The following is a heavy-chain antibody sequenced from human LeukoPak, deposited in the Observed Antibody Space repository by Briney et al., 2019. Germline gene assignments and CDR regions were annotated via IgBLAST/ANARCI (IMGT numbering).Heavy chain of an antibody. CDR1: GFIFSNYW. V-gene: IGHV3-7*01. Sequence: PGGSLRLSCAASGFIFSNYWMSWVRQAPGKGLEWVANIKQDGSEKYYVDSVKGRFTMSRDNAKKSLYVQMNSLRVEDTAVYYCARGAYYDYVWGSYLFDYWGQGTLVTVSS. CDR2: IKQDGSEK. D-gene: IGHD3-16*02. J-gene: IGHJ4*02. CDR3: ARGAYYDYVWGSYLFDY.